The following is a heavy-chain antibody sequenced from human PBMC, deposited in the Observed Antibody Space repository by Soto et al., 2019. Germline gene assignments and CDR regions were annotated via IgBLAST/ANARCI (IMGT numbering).Heavy chain of an antibody. Sequence: EVQLLESGGGLVQPGGSLRLSCAVSGFTFSRYAMSWVRQAPGKGLEWVSAISVSGGSTDYADSVKGRFTISRDNSKNTLYLQMNSLRAEDTAAYYCAKFSGMYYYDRSGYYHYWGQGTLVTVSS. V-gene: IGHV3-23*01. CDR3: AKFSGMYYYDRSGYYHY. CDR1: GFTFSRYA. CDR2: ISVSGGST. J-gene: IGHJ4*02. D-gene: IGHD3-22*01.